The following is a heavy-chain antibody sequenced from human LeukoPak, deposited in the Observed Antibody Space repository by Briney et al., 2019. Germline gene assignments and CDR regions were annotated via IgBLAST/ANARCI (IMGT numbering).Heavy chain of an antibody. CDR2: ISGSGGST. D-gene: IGHD3-22*01. CDR3: AKVLSGYYSFDY. J-gene: IGHJ4*02. V-gene: IGHV3-23*01. CDR1: GFTFSSYA. Sequence: GRSLRLSCAASGFTFSSYAMSWVRQAPGKGLEWVSGISGSGGSTYYADSVKGRFTISRDNSKNTLYLQMNSLRAEDTAVYYCAKVLSGYYSFDYWGQGTLVTVSS.